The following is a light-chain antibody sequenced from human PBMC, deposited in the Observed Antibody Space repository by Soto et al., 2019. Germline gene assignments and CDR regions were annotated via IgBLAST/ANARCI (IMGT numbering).Light chain of an antibody. CDR1: QSVSSTY. CDR3: QQYGNSRWT. CDR2: AAS. J-gene: IGKJ1*01. V-gene: IGKV3-20*01. Sequence: EIVLTQSPDTLSLFPGERATLSCRASQSVSSTYLAWYQQKPGQAPRPLISAASSRATGTPDRFSGSGSGTDFTLTISRLEPEDFAVYYCQQYGNSRWTLGPGTRVDIK.